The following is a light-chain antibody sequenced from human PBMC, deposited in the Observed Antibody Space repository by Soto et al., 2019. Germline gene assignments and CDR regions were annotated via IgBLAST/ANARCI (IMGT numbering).Light chain of an antibody. CDR2: GAS. CDR3: HQFNNWPTWT. V-gene: IGKV3-15*01. Sequence: EIVLTQSPAILSVSLGERATPSCKASQSVSSNLAWFQQKPGQAPRLLIYGASTRATGIPARFSGSGSGTEFTLTISSLQSEDFAVYYCHQFNNWPTWTFGQGTKVEIK. J-gene: IGKJ1*01. CDR1: QSVSSN.